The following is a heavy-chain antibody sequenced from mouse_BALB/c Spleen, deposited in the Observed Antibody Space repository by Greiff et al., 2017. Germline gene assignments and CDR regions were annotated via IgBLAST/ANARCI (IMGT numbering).Heavy chain of an antibody. Sequence: LLVETGGGLVQPKGSLKLSCAASGFTFNTNAMNWVRQAPGKGLEWVARIRSKSNNYATYYADSVKDRFTISRDDSQSMLYLQMNNLKTEDTAMYYCVREITTVVDRFAYWGQGTLVTVSA. V-gene: IGHV10S3*01. D-gene: IGHD1-1*01. CDR2: IRSKSNNYAT. CDR1: GFTFNTNA. CDR3: VREITTVVDRFAY. J-gene: IGHJ3*01.